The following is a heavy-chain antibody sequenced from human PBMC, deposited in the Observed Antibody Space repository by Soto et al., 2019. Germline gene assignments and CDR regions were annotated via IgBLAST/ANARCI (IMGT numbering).Heavy chain of an antibody. Sequence: QVQLQESGPGLVKPSQTLSLTCTVSGGSISSGGYYWSWIRQHPGKGLEWIGYIDYSGSTYYNPSLKSLVTISVDTSKNQFSLKLSSVTAADTAVYYCARSGYSYGPNPLLYWGQGTLVTVSS. CDR1: GGSISSGGYY. CDR3: ARSGYSYGPNPLLY. D-gene: IGHD5-18*01. CDR2: IDYSGST. V-gene: IGHV4-31*01. J-gene: IGHJ4*02.